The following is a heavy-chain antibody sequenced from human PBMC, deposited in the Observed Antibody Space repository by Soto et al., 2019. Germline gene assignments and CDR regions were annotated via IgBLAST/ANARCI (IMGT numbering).Heavy chain of an antibody. CDR3: DVGGNYLSMHV. Sequence: QVQLVQSGAEVKKPGASVKVPCKASGYTFTSYYMHWVRLAPGQGLEWMGIINPDGGGTSYAKQFQGRVIMTRDTSTSTVYMEMSSLRSEDTAVYYCDVGGNYLSMHVWGQGTTVTVSS. CDR1: GYTFTSYY. D-gene: IGHD4-4*01. CDR2: INPDGGGT. V-gene: IGHV1-46*01. J-gene: IGHJ6*02.